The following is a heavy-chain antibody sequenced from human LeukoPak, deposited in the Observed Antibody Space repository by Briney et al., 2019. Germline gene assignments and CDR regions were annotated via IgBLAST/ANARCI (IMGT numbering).Heavy chain of an antibody. CDR2: IWYDGSNK. Sequence: GGSLRLSCAASGFTFSDYGMHWVRQTPGRGLEWVAAIWYDGSNKYYADSVEGRFTISRDSSKNTLYLQMNSLRGEDMALYYCARDIVAAGGRYFDHWGQGTLVTVSS. CDR1: GFTFSDYG. J-gene: IGHJ4*02. CDR3: ARDIVAAGGRYFDH. V-gene: IGHV3-33*01. D-gene: IGHD6-13*01.